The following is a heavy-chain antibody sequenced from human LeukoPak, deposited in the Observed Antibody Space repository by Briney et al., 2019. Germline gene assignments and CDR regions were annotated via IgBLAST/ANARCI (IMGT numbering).Heavy chain of an antibody. CDR1: GGSISTSGYY. CDR2: VSSDGCT. J-gene: IGHJ4*02. D-gene: IGHD6-13*01. Sequence: SETLSLTCTVSGGSISTSGYYWAWIRQPPGKGLEGIGSVSSDGCTSHTSLKSRVTMARDTANNQFSLRLTSVTAADTAVYYCVRETSGSSRTEYWGQGTLVTVSS. V-gene: IGHV4-39*07. CDR3: VRETSGSSRTEY.